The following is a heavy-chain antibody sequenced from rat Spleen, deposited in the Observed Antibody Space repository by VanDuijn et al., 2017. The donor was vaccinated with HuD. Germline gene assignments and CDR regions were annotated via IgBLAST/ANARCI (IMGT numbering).Heavy chain of an antibody. Sequence: EVQLVESGGGLVQPGRSLKLSCAASGFTFSDYYMAWVRQAPKKGLEWVASISYEGSSTYYGDSVKGRFTISRDNAKSTLYLQMNSLRSEDTATYYCARHRGYNYVRGLYFDYWGQGVMVTVSS. CDR2: ISYEGSST. J-gene: IGHJ2*01. CDR1: GFTFSDYY. V-gene: IGHV5-22*01. D-gene: IGHD1-5*01. CDR3: ARHRGYNYVRGLYFDY.